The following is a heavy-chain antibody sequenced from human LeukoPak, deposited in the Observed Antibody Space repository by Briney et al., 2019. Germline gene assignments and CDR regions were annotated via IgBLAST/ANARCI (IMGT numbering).Heavy chain of an antibody. Sequence: GGSLRLSCAASGFTFSSYAMHWVRQAPGKGLEWVAVISYDGSNKYYADSVKGRFTISRDNSKNTLYLQMNSLRAEDTAVYYCARPARRIAAAGSGIFAFDIWGQGTMVTVSS. V-gene: IGHV3-30*04. D-gene: IGHD6-13*01. J-gene: IGHJ3*02. CDR3: ARPARRIAAAGSGIFAFDI. CDR2: ISYDGSNK. CDR1: GFTFSSYA.